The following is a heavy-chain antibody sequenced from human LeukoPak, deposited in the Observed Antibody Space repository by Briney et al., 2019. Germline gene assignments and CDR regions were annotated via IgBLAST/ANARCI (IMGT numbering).Heavy chain of an antibody. CDR3: ARDEEGGSYPLDY. J-gene: IGHJ4*02. Sequence: PGGSLRLSCAASGFTFSTYAMSWVRQAPGKGLERVSGINWNGGSTGYADSVKGRFTISRDNAKNSLYLQMNSLRAEDTALYYCARDEEGGSYPLDYWGQGTLVTVSS. V-gene: IGHV3-20*04. CDR1: GFTFSTYA. D-gene: IGHD1-26*01. CDR2: INWNGGST.